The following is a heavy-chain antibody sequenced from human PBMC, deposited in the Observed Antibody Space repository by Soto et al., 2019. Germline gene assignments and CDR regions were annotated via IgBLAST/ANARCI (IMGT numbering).Heavy chain of an antibody. CDR2: IYYSGTTNYDPSLT. Sequence: QVQLQESGPGLVKPSETLSLTCTVSGVSISSYYWRWIRQPPGKGLEWIAYIYYSGTTNYDPSLTNYNPSLESRVAMSVDTSKNQFSLKLTSVTAADTAVYYCARSSGWPKTYAFDIWGQGTIVTVSS. CDR3: ARSSGWPKTYAFDI. D-gene: IGHD6-19*01. J-gene: IGHJ3*02. CDR1: GVSISSYY. V-gene: IGHV4-59*08.